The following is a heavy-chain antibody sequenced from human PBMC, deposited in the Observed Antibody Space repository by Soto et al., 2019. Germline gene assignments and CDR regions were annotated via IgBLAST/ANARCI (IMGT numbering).Heavy chain of an antibody. J-gene: IGHJ3*02. V-gene: IGHV3-30*18. Sequence: QVQLVESGGSVVQPGRSLRLSCAASGFMFSGFGMHWVRQAPGKGLQWVAGISKDGSKKYYADSVKGRFTISRDNSKKTLYLQMNSLRAEDTAVYYCANPSGYYFGLGSHDEASDMWGQGTGVTVFS. CDR3: ANPSGYYFGLGSHDEASDM. CDR1: GFMFSGFG. CDR2: ISKDGSKK. D-gene: IGHD3-10*01.